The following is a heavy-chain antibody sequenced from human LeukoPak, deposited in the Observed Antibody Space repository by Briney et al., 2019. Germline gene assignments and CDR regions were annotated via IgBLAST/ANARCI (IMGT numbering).Heavy chain of an antibody. CDR3: ARPYYYDSRIDP. V-gene: IGHV4-30-4*01. Sequence: PPQTLSLTCTVSGGSISSGDYYWSWIRQPPGKGLEWIAYMYYSGSTYYNPSLKSRVTMSADTSKNQLSLKLSSVTAADTAVYYCARPYYYDSRIDPWGRGILVTVSS. CDR1: GGSISSGDYY. D-gene: IGHD3-22*01. CDR2: MYYSGST. J-gene: IGHJ5*02.